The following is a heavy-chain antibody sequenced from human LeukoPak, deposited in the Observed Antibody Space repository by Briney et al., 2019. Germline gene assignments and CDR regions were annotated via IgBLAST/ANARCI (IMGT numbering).Heavy chain of an antibody. CDR2: ISAYNGNT. D-gene: IGHD2-15*01. CDR1: GYTFTSYG. Sequence: ASVKVSCKASGYTFTSYGISWVRQAPGQGLEWMGWISAYNGNTNYAQKFQGRVTMTRDTSISTAYMELSRLRSDDTAVYYCARSLVVVAAKDNWFDPWGQGTLVTVSS. J-gene: IGHJ5*02. CDR3: ARSLVVVAAKDNWFDP. V-gene: IGHV1-18*01.